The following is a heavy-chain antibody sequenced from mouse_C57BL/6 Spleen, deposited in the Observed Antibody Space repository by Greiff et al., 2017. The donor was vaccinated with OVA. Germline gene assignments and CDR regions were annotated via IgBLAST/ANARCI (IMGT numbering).Heavy chain of an antibody. Sequence: VQLQQSGAELMKPGASVKLSCKATGYTFTGYWIEWVKQRPGHGLEWIGEILPGSGSTNYNEKFKGKATFTADTSSNTAYMQLSSLTTDDSSVDDCAKNPPSSSYAMDYWGQGTSVTVSS. V-gene: IGHV1-9*01. CDR2: ILPGSGST. J-gene: IGHJ4*01. CDR3: AKNPPSSSYAMDY. CDR1: GYTFTGYW.